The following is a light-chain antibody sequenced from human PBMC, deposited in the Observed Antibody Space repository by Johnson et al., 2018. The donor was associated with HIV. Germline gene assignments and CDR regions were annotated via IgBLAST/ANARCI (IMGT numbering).Light chain of an antibody. V-gene: IGLV1-51*01. J-gene: IGLJ1*01. Sequence: QSVLTQPPSVSAAPGQKVTISCSGSSSNIGNNYVSWYQQLPGRAPKLLIYDNNKRPSGIPDRFSGSKSGTSATLGITGLQTGDEADYYCGPWDSSLRVGFFGTGTKVTGL. CDR3: GPWDSSLRVGF. CDR1: SSNIGNNY. CDR2: DNN.